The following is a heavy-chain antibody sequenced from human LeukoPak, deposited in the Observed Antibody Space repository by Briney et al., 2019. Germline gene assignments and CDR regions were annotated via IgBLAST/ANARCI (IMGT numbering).Heavy chain of an antibody. J-gene: IGHJ4*02. D-gene: IGHD4-17*01. CDR1: GGSISSYY. CDR2: IYYSGST. V-gene: IGHV4-59*01. Sequence: SETLSLTCTVSGGSISSYYWSWIRQPPGKGLEWIGYIYYSGSTNYNPSLKSRVTISVDTSKNQFSLKLSSVTTADTAVFYCARGRNDYGYYFDYWGQGTLVTVSS. CDR3: ARGRNDYGYYFDY.